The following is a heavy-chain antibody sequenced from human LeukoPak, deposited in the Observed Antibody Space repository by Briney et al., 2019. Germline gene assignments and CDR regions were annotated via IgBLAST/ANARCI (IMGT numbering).Heavy chain of an antibody. CDR3: ERDVPRITMVRGVIIISPDYYYGMDV. V-gene: IGHV3-21*01. CDR1: GFTFSSYS. CDR2: ISSSSSYI. D-gene: IGHD3-10*01. Sequence: KAGGSLRLSCAASGFTFSSYSMSWVRQPPGNVLEWVSSISSSSSYIYYADSVMGRFTIYRDNAKNALYLQMNSLRAEDTAVYYCERDVPRITMVRGVIIISPDYYYGMDVWGQGTTVTVSS. J-gene: IGHJ6*02.